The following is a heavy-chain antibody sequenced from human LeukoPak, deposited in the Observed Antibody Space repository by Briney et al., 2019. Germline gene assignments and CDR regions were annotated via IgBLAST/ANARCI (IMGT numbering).Heavy chain of an antibody. CDR1: GNYW. CDR2: INSDGSWT. J-gene: IGHJ4*02. CDR3: ARGSSPSDRSFDY. V-gene: IGHV3-74*01. D-gene: IGHD6-6*01. Sequence: GGSLRLSCAASGNYWMHWVRQVPGKGLVWVSHINSDGSWTSYADSVKGRFTISKDNAKNTVYLQMNSLRAEDTAVYYCARGSSPSDRSFDYWGQGTLVTVSS.